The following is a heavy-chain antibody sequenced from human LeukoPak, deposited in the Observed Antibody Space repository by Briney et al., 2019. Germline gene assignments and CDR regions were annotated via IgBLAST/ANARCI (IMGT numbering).Heavy chain of an antibody. CDR2: IKSTVDGGTT. V-gene: IGHV3-15*07. CDR1: GFTFSSDW. D-gene: IGHD6-19*01. J-gene: IGHJ3*02. CDR3: TTGGNVIVAGTRAFDI. Sequence: GGSLRLSCAASGFTFSSDWMNWVRHVPGKGLEWVGRIKSTVDGGTTDVAAPVKGRFTVSRDDSENTLYLQMSSLRTEDTAVYYCTTGGNVIVAGTRAFDIWGHGTMVTVSS.